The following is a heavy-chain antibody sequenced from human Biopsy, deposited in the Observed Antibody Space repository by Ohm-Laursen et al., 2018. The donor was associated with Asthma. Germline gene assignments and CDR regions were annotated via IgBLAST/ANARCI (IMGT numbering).Heavy chain of an antibody. Sequence: ASVLVSCLASGYTFSSYYIHWVRQAPGHGLEWMGIINSSCGSTSYPQKFQGRVTMTRDTSTSTVYMELSSLSSEDTAVYYCARAFVESAAFDYWGQGTLVTVSS. CDR3: ARAFVESAAFDY. D-gene: IGHD2/OR15-2a*01. J-gene: IGHJ4*02. CDR2: INSSCGST. CDR1: GYTFSSYY. V-gene: IGHV1-46*01.